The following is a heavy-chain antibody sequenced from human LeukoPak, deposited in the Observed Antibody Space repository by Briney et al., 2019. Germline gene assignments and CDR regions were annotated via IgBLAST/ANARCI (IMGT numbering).Heavy chain of an antibody. CDR3: ARRRERGASDAFAF. V-gene: IGHV3-33*01. CDR2: IWYDGSNK. J-gene: IGHJ3*01. CDR1: GFTFSSYG. D-gene: IGHD3-16*01. Sequence: PGGSLILSCAASGFTFSSYGMHWVRQAPGKGLEWVAVIWYDGSNKYYADSVKGRFTIYRDNSKNTLYLQMNSLRAEDTAVYYCARRRERGASDAFAFWGQGTMVTVSS.